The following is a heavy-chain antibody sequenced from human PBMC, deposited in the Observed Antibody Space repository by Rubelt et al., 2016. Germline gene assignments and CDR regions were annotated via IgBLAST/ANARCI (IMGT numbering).Heavy chain of an antibody. CDR2: SGGST. CDR3: ARDRGGHFDY. J-gene: IGHJ4*02. V-gene: IGHV3-53*01. D-gene: IGHD3-10*01. Sequence: SGGSTYYADSVKGRFTISRDNSKNTLYLQMNSLRAEDTAVYYCARDRGGHFDYWGQGTLVTVSS.